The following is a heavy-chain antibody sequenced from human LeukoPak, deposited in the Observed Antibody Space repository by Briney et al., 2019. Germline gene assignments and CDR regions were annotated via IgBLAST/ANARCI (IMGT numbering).Heavy chain of an antibody. CDR2: ISYDGSNK. Sequence: PGGSLRLACAASGFTFSRYTMHWVRQAPGKGLGWVAIISYDGSNKYYAASVKGRLTISRDNSKNTLYLQVNSLRAEDTAVYYCARDLQAMGSLDYWGQGTLVTVSS. CDR1: GFTFSRYT. D-gene: IGHD5-18*01. J-gene: IGHJ4*02. CDR3: ARDLQAMGSLDY. V-gene: IGHV3-30-3*01.